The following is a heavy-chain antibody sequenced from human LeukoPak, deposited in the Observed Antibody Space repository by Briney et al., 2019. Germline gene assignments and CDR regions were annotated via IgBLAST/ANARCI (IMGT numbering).Heavy chain of an antibody. CDR3: ARGPQYYDFWSGYSP. CDR2: ISSSGSTI. D-gene: IGHD3-3*01. J-gene: IGHJ5*02. CDR1: GFTFSDYY. V-gene: IGHV3-11*01. Sequence: GGSLRLSCAASGFTFSDYYMSWIRQAPGKGLEWASYISSSGSTIYYADSVKGRFTISRDNAKNSLYLQMNSLRAEDTAVYYCARGPQYYDFWSGYSPRGQGTLVTVSS.